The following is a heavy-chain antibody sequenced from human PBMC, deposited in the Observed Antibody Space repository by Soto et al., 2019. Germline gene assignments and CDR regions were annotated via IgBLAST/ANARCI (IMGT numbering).Heavy chain of an antibody. Sequence: PGGSLRLSCAASGFTFSSYAMSWVRQAPGKGLEWVPAISGSGGSTYYADSVKGRFTISRDNSKNTLYLQMNSLRAEDTAVYYCAKDLAVIVVVTVVFDYWGQGTLVTVSS. CDR3: AKDLAVIVVVTVVFDY. J-gene: IGHJ4*02. CDR2: ISGSGGST. D-gene: IGHD3-22*01. CDR1: GFTFSSYA. V-gene: IGHV3-23*01.